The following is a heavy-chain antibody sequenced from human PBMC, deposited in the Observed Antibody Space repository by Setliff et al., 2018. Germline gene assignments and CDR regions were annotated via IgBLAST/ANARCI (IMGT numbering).Heavy chain of an antibody. CDR2: INKYNTNT. V-gene: IGHV1-18*01. CDR1: GYTFTDFG. CDR3: ARINFYVSSGHYYAPDY. J-gene: IGHJ4*02. Sequence: GASVKVSCQASGYTFTDFGINWVRQAPGQGLEWMGWINKYNTNTNYAQKLQGRVAMTTDTSTSTAYMELRSLRSDDSAVYYCARINFYVSSGHYYAPDYWGQGTLVTVSS. D-gene: IGHD3-22*01.